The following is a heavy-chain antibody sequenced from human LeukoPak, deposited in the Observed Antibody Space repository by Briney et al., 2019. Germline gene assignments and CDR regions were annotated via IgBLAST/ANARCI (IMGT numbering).Heavy chain of an antibody. J-gene: IGHJ6*02. CDR1: GYTFTGYY. D-gene: IGHD2-2*01. V-gene: IGHV1-2*02. Sequence: ASVKVSCKASGYTFTGYYMHWVRQAPGQGLEWTGWINPNSGGTNYAQKFQGRVTMTRDTSISTAYMELSRLRSEDTAVYYCARPSGDIVVVPAAQAYYYYGMDVWGQGTTVTVSS. CDR3: ARPSGDIVVVPAAQAYYYYGMDV. CDR2: INPNSGGT.